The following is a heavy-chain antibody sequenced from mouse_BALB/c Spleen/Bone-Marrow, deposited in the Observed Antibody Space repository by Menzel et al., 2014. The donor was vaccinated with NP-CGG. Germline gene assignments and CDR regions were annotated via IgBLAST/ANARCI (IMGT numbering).Heavy chain of an antibody. CDR3: AREGYYYGSSTYYAMDY. CDR1: GYTFTSYW. CDR2: IYPGNDDT. Sequence: VQLQQSGAELAGPGASVKSSCKASGYTFTSYWMQWVKQRPGQGLEWIGAIYPGNDDTRYTRKFKGKATLTADKSSSTAYMQLSSLASEDSAVYYCAREGYYYGSSTYYAMDYWGQGTSVTVSS. D-gene: IGHD1-1*01. J-gene: IGHJ4*01. V-gene: IGHV1-87*01.